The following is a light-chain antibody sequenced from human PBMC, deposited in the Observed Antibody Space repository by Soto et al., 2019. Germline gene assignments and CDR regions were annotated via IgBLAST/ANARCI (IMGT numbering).Light chain of an antibody. CDR1: QSVGSR. CDR3: QQYNDWPRT. Sequence: LSLPPGARATLSCRASQSVGSRLAWYQQKPGQAPRLLIYGASNRATGIPARFTGSGSGTEFTLTISSLQSEDFAYYYCQQYNDWPRTFGQGTKVDIK. J-gene: IGKJ1*01. V-gene: IGKV3-15*01. CDR2: GAS.